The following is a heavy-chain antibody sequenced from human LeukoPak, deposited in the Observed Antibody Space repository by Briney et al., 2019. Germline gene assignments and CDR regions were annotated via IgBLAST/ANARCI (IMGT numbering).Heavy chain of an antibody. V-gene: IGHV3-23*01. CDR3: AKTGGIAAAH. D-gene: IGHD6-13*01. CDR2: ISGSGGST. J-gene: IGHJ4*02. CDR1: GFTFSTYG. Sequence: PGGSLRLSCAASGFTFSTYGMTWVRQAPGKGLEWVSAISGSGGSTYYADSVKGRFTISRDNSKNTLYLQMNSLRAEDTALYYCAKTGGIAAAHWGQGTLVTVSP.